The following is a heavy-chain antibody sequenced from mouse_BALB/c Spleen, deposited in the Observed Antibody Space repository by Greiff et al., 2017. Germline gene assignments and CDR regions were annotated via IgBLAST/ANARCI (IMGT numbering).Heavy chain of an antibody. Sequence: VQLHQSGAELVKPGASVKLSCKASGYTFTSYYMYWVKQRPGQGLEWIGEINPSNGGTNFNEKFKSKATLTVDKSSSTAYMQLSSLTSEDSAVYYCTVYGSSYVRYAMDYWGQGTSVTVSS. J-gene: IGHJ4*01. CDR3: TVYGSSYVRYAMDY. CDR2: INPSNGGT. D-gene: IGHD1-1*01. V-gene: IGHV1S81*02. CDR1: GYTFTSYY.